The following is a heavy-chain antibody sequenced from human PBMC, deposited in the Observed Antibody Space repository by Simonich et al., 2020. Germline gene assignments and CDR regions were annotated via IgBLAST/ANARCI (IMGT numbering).Heavy chain of an antibody. CDR2: IYPVASDT. Sequence: EVQLVQSGAEVKKPGESLKISCKGSGYSFTSYWIGWVRPMPRKGREWIGVIYPVASDTRYHPTCQGQVTISADKSISTAYLQWSSRKASDTAMYYCARQLNDFDIWGQGTMVTVSS. D-gene: IGHD1-1*01. V-gene: IGHV5-51*01. CDR3: ARQLNDFDI. CDR1: GYSFTSYW. J-gene: IGHJ3*02.